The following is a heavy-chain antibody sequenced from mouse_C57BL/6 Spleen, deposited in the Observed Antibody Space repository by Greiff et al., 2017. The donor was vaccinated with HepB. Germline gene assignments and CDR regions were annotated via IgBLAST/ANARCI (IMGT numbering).Heavy chain of an antibody. CDR2: INPNNGGT. Sequence: EVQLQQSGPELVKPGASVKISCKASGYTFTDYYMNWVKQSHGKSLEWIGDINPNNGGTSYNQKFKGKATLTVDKSSSTAYMELRSLTSEDSAVYYCARGRWMDYWGQGTSVTVSS. CDR3: ARGRWMDY. D-gene: IGHD1-1*02. CDR1: GYTFTDYY. V-gene: IGHV1-26*01. J-gene: IGHJ4*01.